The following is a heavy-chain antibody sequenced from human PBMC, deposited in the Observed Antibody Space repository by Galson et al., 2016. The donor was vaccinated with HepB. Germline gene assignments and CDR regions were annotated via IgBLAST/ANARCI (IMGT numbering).Heavy chain of an antibody. CDR1: GGSISGGAYY. D-gene: IGHD1/OR15-1a*01. CDR3: ARRNNDAAFDI. CDR2: IYYSGST. Sequence: LSLTCTVSGGSISGGAYYWSWIRQPPGKGLEWIGHIYYSGSTYYKPSLKSRVTISVDTSKNQFSLKLSSVTAADTAVFYCARRNNDAAFDIWGQGTMVTVSS. J-gene: IGHJ3*02. V-gene: IGHV4-30-4*08.